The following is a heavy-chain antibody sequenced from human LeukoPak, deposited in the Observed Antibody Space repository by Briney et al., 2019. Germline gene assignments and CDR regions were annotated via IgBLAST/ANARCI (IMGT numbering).Heavy chain of an antibody. CDR3: ARLPGYCSSTSCSNGDY. Sequence: GPLRLSCAASGFTFSSYAMHWVRQAPGKGLEWVAVISYDGSNKYYADSVKGRFTISRDNSKNTLYLQMNSLRAEDTAVYYCARLPGYCSSTSCSNGDYWGQGTLVTVSS. V-gene: IGHV3-30*04. CDR2: ISYDGSNK. J-gene: IGHJ4*02. D-gene: IGHD2-2*01. CDR1: GFTFSSYA.